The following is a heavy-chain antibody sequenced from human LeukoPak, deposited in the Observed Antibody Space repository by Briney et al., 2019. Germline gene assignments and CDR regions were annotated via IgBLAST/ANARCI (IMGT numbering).Heavy chain of an antibody. D-gene: IGHD2-15*01. V-gene: IGHV3-21*01. CDR3: ARARTGGTWSFDP. CDR2: ITASGAYI. J-gene: IGHJ5*02. CDR1: GFTFRIYS. Sequence: GSLRLSCAASGFTFRIYSMNWVRQAPGKGLEWVSSITASGAYIYYADSVKGRFTISRDNAKDSLYLQMDSLRAEDTSIYFCARARTGGTWSFDPWGQGTLVTVFS.